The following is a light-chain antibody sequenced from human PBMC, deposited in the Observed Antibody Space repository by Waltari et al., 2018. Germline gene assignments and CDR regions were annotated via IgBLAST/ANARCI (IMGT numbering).Light chain of an antibody. CDR3: CSYAGDSLYV. CDR1: NSDVRSYNY. Sequence: QSALTQPASVSGSPGQSITLTCTGTNSDVRSYNYVSWYQQYPGKAPKLLVYAVTQQPTGGSDRFSGSKSGNTASRTISGLQAEDEADYYCCSYAGDSLYVFGTGTTVTV. J-gene: IGLJ1*01. V-gene: IGLV2-23*02. CDR2: AVT.